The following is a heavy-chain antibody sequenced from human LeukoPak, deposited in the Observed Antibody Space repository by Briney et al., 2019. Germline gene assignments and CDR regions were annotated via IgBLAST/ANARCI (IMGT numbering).Heavy chain of an antibody. V-gene: IGHV1-2*02. CDR2: INPNSGGT. D-gene: IGHD4-17*01. CDR3: ARVSPNTVTTLQYFDY. CDR1: GYTFTDYY. J-gene: IGHJ4*02. Sequence: GASVKVSCKASGYTFTDYYMHWVRQAPGQGLEWMGWINPNSGGTNYAQKFQGRVTMTRDTSISTVYMEMSRLRSDDTAVYYCARVSPNTVTTLQYFDYWGQGTLVTVSS.